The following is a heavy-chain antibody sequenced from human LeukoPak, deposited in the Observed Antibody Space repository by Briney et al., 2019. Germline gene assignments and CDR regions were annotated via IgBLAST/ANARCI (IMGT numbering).Heavy chain of an antibody. Sequence: GASVKVSCKASGGTFSSYAISWVRQAPGQGLEWMGRIIPILGIANYAQKFQGRVTITADKSTSTAYMELGSLRSEDTAVYYCASNILTGYSPLDYWGQGTLVTVSS. V-gene: IGHV1-69*04. D-gene: IGHD3-9*01. CDR1: GGTFSSYA. CDR3: ASNILTGYSPLDY. J-gene: IGHJ4*02. CDR2: IIPILGIA.